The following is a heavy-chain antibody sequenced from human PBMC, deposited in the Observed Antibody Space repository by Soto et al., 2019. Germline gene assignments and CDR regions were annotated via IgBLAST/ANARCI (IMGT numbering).Heavy chain of an antibody. V-gene: IGHV4-34*01. Sequence: PSETLSLTCDVYGGSFSGYIWTWIRQTPGKGLQWIGQINHSGSANYNPSLKSRVTISVHTSKSQFSLELSSVTATDTAVYYCARGLISGSHYSGGWYYFDSWGQGTQVTVS. D-gene: IGHD1-26*01. J-gene: IGHJ4*02. CDR3: ARGLISGSHYSGGWYYFDS. CDR1: GGSFSGYI. CDR2: INHSGSA.